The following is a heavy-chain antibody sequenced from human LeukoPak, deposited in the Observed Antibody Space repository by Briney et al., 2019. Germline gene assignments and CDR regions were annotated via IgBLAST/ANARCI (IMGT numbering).Heavy chain of an antibody. CDR1: GDSINSLDL. D-gene: IGHD3-22*01. Sequence: PSGTLSLTCTVSGDSINSLDLWSWVRQAPGKGLEWIGEMYLSGTTHSNPSVKSRVTISIDESKNQFFLNLSSVTAADTAVYYCAGLVGRYSSGLYYYYFDYWGQGTLVTVSS. J-gene: IGHJ4*02. CDR2: MYLSGTT. V-gene: IGHV4-4*02. CDR3: AGLVGRYSSGLYYYYFDY.